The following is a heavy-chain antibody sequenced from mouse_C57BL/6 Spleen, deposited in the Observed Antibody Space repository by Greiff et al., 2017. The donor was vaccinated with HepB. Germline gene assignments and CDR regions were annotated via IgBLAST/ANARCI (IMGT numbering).Heavy chain of an antibody. D-gene: IGHD2-2*01. J-gene: IGHJ4*01. V-gene: IGHV3-6*01. CDR1: GYSITSGYY. CDR2: ISYDGSN. Sequence: DSGPGLVKPSQSLSLTCSVTGYSITSGYYWNWIRQFPGNKLEWMGYISYDGSNNYNPSLKNRISITRDTSKNQFFLKLNSVTTEDTATYYCARLWLRRGDYYAMDYWGQGTSVTVSS. CDR3: ARLWLRRGDYYAMDY.